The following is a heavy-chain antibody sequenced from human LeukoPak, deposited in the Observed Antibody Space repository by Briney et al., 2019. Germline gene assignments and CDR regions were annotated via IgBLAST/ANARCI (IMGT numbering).Heavy chain of an antibody. Sequence: SETLSLTCVVSGDSISSSNWWSWVRQPPGKGLEWIGEIYYSGSINYNPSLKSRVTISVDKSKNQFSLKLNSVTAADTAVYYCAKVTYDSSGYYFLHWGQGTLVTVSS. CDR2: IYYSGSI. V-gene: IGHV4-4*02. CDR1: GDSISSSNW. D-gene: IGHD3-22*01. J-gene: IGHJ4*02. CDR3: AKVTYDSSGYYFLH.